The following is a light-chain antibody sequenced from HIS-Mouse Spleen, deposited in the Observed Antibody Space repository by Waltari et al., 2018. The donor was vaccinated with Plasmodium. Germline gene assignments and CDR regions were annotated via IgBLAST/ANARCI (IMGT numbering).Light chain of an antibody. CDR3: YSTDSSGNHRV. CDR1: ALPTKY. CDR2: EDS. J-gene: IGLJ3*02. V-gene: IGLV3-10*01. Sequence: SYELPQPPPVSVSPGPKARITSSGNALPTKYSYWYQQKSGQAPVLVIYEDSKRPSGIPERFSGSSSGTMATLTISGAQVEDEADYYCYSTDSSGNHRVFGGGTKLTVL.